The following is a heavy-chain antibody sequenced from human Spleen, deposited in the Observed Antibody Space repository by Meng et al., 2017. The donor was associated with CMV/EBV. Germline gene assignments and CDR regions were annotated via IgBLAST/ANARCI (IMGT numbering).Heavy chain of an antibody. CDR2: IYGGGAT. V-gene: IGHV3-53*01. D-gene: IGHD6-13*01. CDR3: ARDVGSRSYYGLDV. Sequence: GESLKISCAASGFTVSSNYMNWVRQAPGKGLEWVSVIYGGGATYYTDSVRGRFTISRDSSKNTLHLQMNSLIAEDTAVYYCARDVGSRSYYGLDVWGQGTTVTVSS. J-gene: IGHJ6*02. CDR1: GFTVSSNY.